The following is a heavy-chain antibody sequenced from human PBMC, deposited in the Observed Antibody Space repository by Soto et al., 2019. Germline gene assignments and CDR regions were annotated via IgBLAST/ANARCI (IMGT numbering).Heavy chain of an antibody. J-gene: IGHJ6*02. D-gene: IGHD5-12*01. CDR1: GFTFSSYG. Sequence: PVGSLRLSCAASGFTFSSYGMHWVRQAPGKGLEWVAVISYDGSNKYYADSVKGRFTISRDNSKNTLYLQMNSLRAEDTAVYYCANILEMATIYYYGMDVWGQGTTVTVSS. CDR3: ANILEMATIYYYGMDV. CDR2: ISYDGSNK. V-gene: IGHV3-30*18.